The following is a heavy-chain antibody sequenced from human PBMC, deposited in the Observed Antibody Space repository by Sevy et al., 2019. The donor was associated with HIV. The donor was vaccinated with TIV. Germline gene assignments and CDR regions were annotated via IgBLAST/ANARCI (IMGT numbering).Heavy chain of an antibody. J-gene: IGHJ4*02. CDR3: ARDTLNYIAAAVGGIGY. Sequence: GGSLRLSCAASGFTFSDYYMSWIRQAPGKGLEWVSYISSSGSTIYYADSVKGRFTISRDNAKNSLYLQMNSLRAEDTAVDYCARDTLNYIAAAVGGIGYWGQGTLVTVSS. CDR2: ISSSGSTI. D-gene: IGHD6-13*01. CDR1: GFTFSDYY. V-gene: IGHV3-11*01.